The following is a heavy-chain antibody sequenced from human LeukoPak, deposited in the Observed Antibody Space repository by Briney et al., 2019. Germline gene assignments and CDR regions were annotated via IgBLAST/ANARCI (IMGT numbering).Heavy chain of an antibody. J-gene: IGHJ3*02. D-gene: IGHD3-22*01. Sequence: GGSLRLSCAASGFTFSSYSMDWVRQAPGKGLEWVSSISTSSSYIYYADSVKGRFTISRDNAKNSLYLQMNSLRAEDTAVYYCAREPSYYYDSSGVGGAFDIWGQGTMVTVSS. CDR1: GFTFSSYS. CDR3: AREPSYYYDSSGVGGAFDI. CDR2: ISTSSSYI. V-gene: IGHV3-21*01.